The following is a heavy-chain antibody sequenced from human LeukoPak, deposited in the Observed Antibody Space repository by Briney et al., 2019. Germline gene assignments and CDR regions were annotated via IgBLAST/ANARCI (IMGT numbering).Heavy chain of an antibody. Sequence: GGSLRLSCAASGFTFSSYSMNWVRQAPGKGLEWVSAISSSSSYIYYADSVKGRFTISRDNAKNSLYLQMNSLRAEDTAVYYCARDEYYGSGSYYNYYYYMDVWGKGTTVTVCS. CDR3: ARDEYYGSGSYYNYYYYMDV. J-gene: IGHJ6*03. CDR1: GFTFSSYS. CDR2: ISSSSSYI. D-gene: IGHD3-10*01. V-gene: IGHV3-21*01.